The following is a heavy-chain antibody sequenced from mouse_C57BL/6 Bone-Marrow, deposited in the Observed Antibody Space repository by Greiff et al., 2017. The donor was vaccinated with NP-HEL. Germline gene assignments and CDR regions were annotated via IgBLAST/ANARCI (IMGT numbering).Heavy chain of an antibody. CDR1: GFTFSSYA. J-gene: IGHJ1*03. CDR3: TRGGDYYGSSHWYFDV. D-gene: IGHD1-1*01. Sequence: EVKVVESGEGLVKPGGSLKLSCAASGFTFSSYAMSWVRQTPEKRLEWVAYISSGGDYIYYADTVKGRFTISRDNARNTLYLQMSSLKSEDTAMYYCTRGGDYYGSSHWYFDVWGTGTTVTVSS. CDR2: ISSGGDYI. V-gene: IGHV5-9-1*02.